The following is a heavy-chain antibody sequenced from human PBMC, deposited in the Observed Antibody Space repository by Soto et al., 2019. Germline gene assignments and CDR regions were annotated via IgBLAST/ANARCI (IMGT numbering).Heavy chain of an antibody. CDR2: ISGSGGST. CDR3: AKDISDFWSGYRDYYYGMDV. V-gene: IGHV3-23*01. CDR1: GFTFSSYA. Sequence: EVQLLESGGGLVQPGGSLRLSCAASGFTFSSYAMSWVRQAPGKGLEWVSAISGSGGSTYYADSVKGRFTISRDNSKNTLYLQMNSLRAEDTAVYYCAKDISDFWSGYRDYYYGMDVWGQGTTVTVS. J-gene: IGHJ6*02. D-gene: IGHD3-3*01.